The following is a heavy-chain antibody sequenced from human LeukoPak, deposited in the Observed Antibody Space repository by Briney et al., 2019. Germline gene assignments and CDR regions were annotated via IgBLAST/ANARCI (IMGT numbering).Heavy chain of an antibody. CDR1: GFTFSSYA. V-gene: IGHV3-23*01. Sequence: GGSLRLSCAASGFTFSSYAMSWVRQAPGKGLEWVSAISGSGGSTYYADSVKGRFTISRDNSKNTLYLQMNSLRAEDTAVYYCAKTTGTTIPPGGVGFDYWGQGTLVTVSS. D-gene: IGHD1-7*01. CDR2: ISGSGGST. CDR3: AKTTGTTIPPGGVGFDY. J-gene: IGHJ4*02.